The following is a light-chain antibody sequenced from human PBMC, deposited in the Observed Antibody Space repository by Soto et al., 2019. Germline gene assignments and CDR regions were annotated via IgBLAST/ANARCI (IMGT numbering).Light chain of an antibody. J-gene: IGKJ1*01. CDR2: RAS. CDR1: QSVSSN. Sequence: EIVMTQSPATLSVSPGERATLSCRASQSVSSNVAWYQQRPGQAPRLLIYRASTRATGIPAGFSGSGSGTEFTLTISSLQSEDFAVYYCQQYHNLWTFGQGTKVDIK. CDR3: QQYHNLWT. V-gene: IGKV3-15*01.